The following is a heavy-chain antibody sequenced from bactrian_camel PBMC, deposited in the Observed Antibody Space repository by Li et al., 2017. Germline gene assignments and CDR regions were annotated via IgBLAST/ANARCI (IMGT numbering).Heavy chain of an antibody. CDR2: MNNYGST. V-gene: IGHV3S55*01. Sequence: VQLVESGGGSVQSGGSLRLSCAASTYSGYCMGWFRQAPGKEREGVAVMNNYGSTWYTDSVKGRFTISIDNSKNTLYLQLNSLKTEDTGVYYCAAEGGVEVAAGCEHWGLGTQVTVS. J-gene: IGHJ4*01. CDR1: TYSGYC. D-gene: IGHD7*01. CDR3: AAEGGVEVAAGCEH.